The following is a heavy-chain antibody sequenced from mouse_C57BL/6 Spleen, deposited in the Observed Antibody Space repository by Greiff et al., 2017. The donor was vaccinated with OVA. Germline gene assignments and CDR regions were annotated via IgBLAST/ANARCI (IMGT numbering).Heavy chain of an antibody. CDR3: TENYYGSRYFDY. Sequence: QVQLQQSGAELVRPGASVTLSCKASGYTFTDYEMHWVKQTPVHGLEWIGAIDPETGGTAYNQKFKGKAILTADKSSSTAYMELRSLTSEDSAVYYCTENYYGSRYFDYWGQGTTLTVSS. J-gene: IGHJ2*01. CDR2: IDPETGGT. D-gene: IGHD1-1*01. V-gene: IGHV1-15*01. CDR1: GYTFTDYE.